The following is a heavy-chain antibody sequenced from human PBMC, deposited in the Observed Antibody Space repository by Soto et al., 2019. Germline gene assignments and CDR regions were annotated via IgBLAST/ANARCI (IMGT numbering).Heavy chain of an antibody. Sequence: SETLSLTCSVSGGCISSYYWSWVRQPPGKGLEWIGYINYSGSTSHNPSLKSRVTISVDKSKNQFSLNLSSVTAADTAMYYCARGGYSSSRYAMDVWGQGTTVTVSS. J-gene: IGHJ6*02. D-gene: IGHD6-13*01. CDR3: ARGGYSSSRYAMDV. CDR2: INYSGST. V-gene: IGHV4-59*01. CDR1: GGCISSYY.